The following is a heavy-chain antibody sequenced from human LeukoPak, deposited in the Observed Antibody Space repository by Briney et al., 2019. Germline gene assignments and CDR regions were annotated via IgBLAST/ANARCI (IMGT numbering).Heavy chain of an antibody. CDR2: IYYSGST. Sequence: SETLSLTCAVSGYSISSGYYWGWTRQPPGKGLEWIGSIYYSGSTYYNPSLKSRVTISVDTSKNQFSLKLSSVTAADTAVYYCARAGEPPYYYYYMDVWGKGTTVTVSS. CDR1: GYSISSGYY. J-gene: IGHJ6*03. D-gene: IGHD7-27*01. V-gene: IGHV4-38-2*01. CDR3: ARAGEPPYYYYYMDV.